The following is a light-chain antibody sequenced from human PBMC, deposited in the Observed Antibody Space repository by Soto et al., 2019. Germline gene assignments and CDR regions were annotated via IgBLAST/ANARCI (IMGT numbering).Light chain of an antibody. V-gene: IGKV3-20*01. CDR2: NAS. Sequence: DIVLTHSPGTLSLSPGERATLSCRASQSVSSSYLAWYQQKPGQAPRLLIYNASSRATGIPDRFSGSGSGTDFTLTISRMEPEHFAVYYCQQYGNSRGTFGQGTKVDIK. J-gene: IGKJ1*01. CDR1: QSVSSSY. CDR3: QQYGNSRGT.